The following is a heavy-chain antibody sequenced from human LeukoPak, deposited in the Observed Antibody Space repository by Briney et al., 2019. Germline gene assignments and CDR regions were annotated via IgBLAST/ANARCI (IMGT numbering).Heavy chain of an antibody. CDR2: ISAYNGDT. CDR1: GYTFTSYG. Sequence: ASVEVSCKASGYTFTSYGITWVRQAPGQGLEWMGWISAYNGDTNYAQKLQGRVTMTTDTSTSTAYMELRSLRSDDTAVYYCARVASSWYHGMDVWGQGTTVTVSS. V-gene: IGHV1-18*01. D-gene: IGHD6-13*01. J-gene: IGHJ6*02. CDR3: ARVASSWYHGMDV.